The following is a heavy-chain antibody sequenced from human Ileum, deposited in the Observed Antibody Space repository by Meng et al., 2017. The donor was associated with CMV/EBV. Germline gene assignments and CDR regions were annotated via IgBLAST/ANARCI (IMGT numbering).Heavy chain of an antibody. Sequence: GGAVVAAGVGLRLSCAASGFTVSGNSMNWVRQAPGKGLEWVSLMYSSGSTKYADSVKGRFTISRDNSKNTLYLQMNSLRVEDTAVYYCAGDGGFSDPWGQGTLVTVSS. J-gene: IGHJ5*02. CDR3: AGDGGFSDP. V-gene: IGHV3-66*01. CDR1: GFTVSGNS. D-gene: IGHD3-16*01. CDR2: MYSSGST.